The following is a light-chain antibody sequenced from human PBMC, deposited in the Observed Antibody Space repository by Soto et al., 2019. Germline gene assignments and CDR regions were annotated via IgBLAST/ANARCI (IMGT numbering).Light chain of an antibody. CDR3: QSHDSGFVV. Sequence: QSVLTQPPSVSGAPGQRVTISCTGSSSNIGAGYDVQWYQLLPGIAPKLLIYGNTNRPSGVPDRFSGSKSGTSASLAITGLQAEDEADYYCQSHDSGFVVFGGGTKVTVL. J-gene: IGLJ2*01. V-gene: IGLV1-40*01. CDR2: GNT. CDR1: SSNIGAGYD.